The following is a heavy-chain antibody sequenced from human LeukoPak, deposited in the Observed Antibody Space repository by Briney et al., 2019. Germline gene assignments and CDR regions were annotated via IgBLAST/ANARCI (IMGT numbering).Heavy chain of an antibody. J-gene: IGHJ6*02. CDR1: GYTFTGYY. Sequence: GASVKVSCKASGYTFTGYYMHWVRQAPGQGLEWMGWINPNSGGTNYAQKFQGRVTMTRDTSISTAYMELSRLRSDDTAVYYCARDSLRDSSGYYSPRYYYYGMDVWGQGTTVTVSS. V-gene: IGHV1-2*02. D-gene: IGHD3-22*01. CDR2: INPNSGGT. CDR3: ARDSLRDSSGYYSPRYYYYGMDV.